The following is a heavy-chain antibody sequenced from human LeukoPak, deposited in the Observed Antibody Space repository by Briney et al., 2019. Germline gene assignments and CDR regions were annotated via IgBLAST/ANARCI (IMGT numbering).Heavy chain of an antibody. J-gene: IGHJ4*02. CDR2: IYPGDSDT. CDR1: GYSFTSYW. Sequence: GESLKISCKGSGYSFTSYWIGWVRQMPGKGLEWMGIIYPGDSDTRYSPSFQGQVTISADKSISTAYLQWSSLKASGTAMYYCARLGYCTNGVCPARGTFDYWGQGTLVTVSS. CDR3: ARLGYCTNGVCPARGTFDY. D-gene: IGHD2-8*01. V-gene: IGHV5-51*01.